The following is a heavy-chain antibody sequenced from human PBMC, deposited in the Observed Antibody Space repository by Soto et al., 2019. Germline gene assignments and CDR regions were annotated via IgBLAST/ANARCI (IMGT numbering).Heavy chain of an antibody. J-gene: IGHJ3*02. CDR1: GFTFSSYA. CDR3: ARLITGTYDAFDI. CDR2: ISGSGGST. V-gene: IGHV3-23*01. D-gene: IGHD1-20*01. Sequence: GGSLRLSCAASGFTFSSYAMSWVRQAPGKGLEWVSDISGSGGSTYYADSVKGRFTISRDNSKNTLYLQMNSLRAEDTAVYYCARLITGTYDAFDIWGQGTMVTVSS.